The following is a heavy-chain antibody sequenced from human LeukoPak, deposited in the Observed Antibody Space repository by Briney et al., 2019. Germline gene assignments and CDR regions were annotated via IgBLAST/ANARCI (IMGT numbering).Heavy chain of an antibody. Sequence: PGGSLRLSCAASGFTFSSYGMHWVRQAPGKGLEWVAVISYDGSNKYYADSVKGRFTTSRDNTKNTLYLQMNSLRAEDTAVYYCAKEKGSIVGATKGLGYWGQGTLVTVSS. V-gene: IGHV3-30*18. CDR2: ISYDGSNK. CDR3: AKEKGSIVGATKGLGY. D-gene: IGHD1-26*01. J-gene: IGHJ4*02. CDR1: GFTFSSYG.